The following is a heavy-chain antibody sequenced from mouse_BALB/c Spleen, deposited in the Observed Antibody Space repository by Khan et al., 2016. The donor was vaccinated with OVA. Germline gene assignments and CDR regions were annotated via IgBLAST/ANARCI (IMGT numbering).Heavy chain of an antibody. CDR3: GRLEDI. D-gene: IGHD1-3*01. V-gene: IGHV2-9*02. CDR2: IWAGGST. Sequence: QVQLKESGPGLVAPSQSLSITCTVSGFSLTSYGVHWVRQPPGKGLEWLGVIWAGGSTNYNSALMSRLSISKDNSKSKVFIKMNSLQTADRAMYYCGRLEDIWGQGTTLTVSS. J-gene: IGHJ2*01. CDR1: GFSLTSYG.